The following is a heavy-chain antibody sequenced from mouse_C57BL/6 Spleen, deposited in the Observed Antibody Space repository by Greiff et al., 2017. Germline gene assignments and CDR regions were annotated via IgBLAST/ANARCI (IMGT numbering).Heavy chain of an antibody. CDR1: GYTFTSYG. Sequence: VQLQQSGAELARPGASVKLSCKASGYTFTSYGISWVKQRTGQGLEWIGEIYPRSGNTYYNEKFKGKATLTADKSSSTAYMELRSLTSEDSAVYFCARGEDDGYIFADWGQGTLVTVSA. J-gene: IGHJ3*01. CDR3: ARGEDDGYIFAD. V-gene: IGHV1-81*01. CDR2: IYPRSGNT. D-gene: IGHD2-3*01.